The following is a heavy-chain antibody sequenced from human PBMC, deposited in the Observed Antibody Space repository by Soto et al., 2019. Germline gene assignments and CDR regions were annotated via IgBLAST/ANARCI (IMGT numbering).Heavy chain of an antibody. CDR1: GFTCSSYG. CDR3: AKSSEVTMIPGVVYFDY. D-gene: IGHD3-22*01. CDR2: ISYDGSNK. V-gene: IGHV3-30*18. Sequence: GGSLRHSWAASGFTCSSYGMRWVRQAPGKGLEWVAVISYDGSNKYYADSVKGRFTISRDNSKNTLYLQMNSLRAEDTAVYYCAKSSEVTMIPGVVYFDYWGQGTLVTVSS. J-gene: IGHJ4*02.